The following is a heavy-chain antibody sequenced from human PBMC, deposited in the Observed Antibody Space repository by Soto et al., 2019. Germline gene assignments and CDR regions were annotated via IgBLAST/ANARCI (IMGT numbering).Heavy chain of an antibody. V-gene: IGHV3-9*01. J-gene: IGHJ4*02. CDR3: AKGVSQQQLVPLDY. Sequence: GGSLRLSCAASGFTFDDYAMHWVRQAPGKGLEWVSGISWNSGSIGYADSVKGRFTISRDNAKNSLYLQMNSLRAEDTALYYCAKGVSQQQLVPLDYWGQGTLVTVSS. D-gene: IGHD6-13*01. CDR1: GFTFDDYA. CDR2: ISWNSGSI.